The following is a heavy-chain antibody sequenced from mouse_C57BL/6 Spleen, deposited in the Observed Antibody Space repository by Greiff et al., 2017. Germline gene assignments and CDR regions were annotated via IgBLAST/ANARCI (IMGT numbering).Heavy chain of an antibody. CDR1: GFTFTDYY. D-gene: IGHD2-1*01. J-gene: IGHJ4*01. CDR2: IRNKANGYTT. Sequence: EVQRVESGGGLVQPGGSLSLSCAASGFTFTDYYMSWVRQPPGKALEWLGFIRNKANGYTTEYSASVKGRFTISRDNSQSILYLQMNALRAEDSATYYCARYYGNSLAMDYWGQGTSVTVSS. CDR3: ARYYGNSLAMDY. V-gene: IGHV7-3*01.